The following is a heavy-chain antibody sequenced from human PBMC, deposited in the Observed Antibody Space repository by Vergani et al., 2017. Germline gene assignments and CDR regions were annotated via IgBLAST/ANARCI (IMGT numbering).Heavy chain of an antibody. CDR2: INHSGST. CDR1: GGSFSGYY. V-gene: IGHV4-34*01. CDR3: ARGRIGYSYGPKRGAFDI. D-gene: IGHD5-18*01. Sequence: QVQLPQWGAGLLKPSETLSLTCAVYGGSFSGYYWSWIRQPPGKGLEWIGEINHSGSTNYNPSLKRRVTISVDTSKNQFSLKRSSVTAADTAVYYCARGRIGYSYGPKRGAFDIWGQGTMVTVSS. J-gene: IGHJ3*02.